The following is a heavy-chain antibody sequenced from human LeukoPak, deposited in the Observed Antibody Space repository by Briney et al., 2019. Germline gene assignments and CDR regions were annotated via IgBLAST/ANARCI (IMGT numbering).Heavy chain of an antibody. CDR2: IYYTGGT. D-gene: IGHD1-26*01. V-gene: IGHV4-59*12. J-gene: IGHJ1*01. Sequence: SETLSLTCSVSGGSFNSYYWSWIRQPPGKGLEWIGYIYYTGGTNYNPSLKSRVTISVDTSKNQFSLKLSSVTAADTAVYYCARGGAFQHWGQGTLVTVSS. CDR1: GGSFNSYY. CDR3: ARGGAFQH.